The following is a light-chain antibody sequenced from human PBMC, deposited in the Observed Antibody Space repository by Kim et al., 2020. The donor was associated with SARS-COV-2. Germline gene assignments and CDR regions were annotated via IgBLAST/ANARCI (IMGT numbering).Light chain of an antibody. V-gene: IGLV3-1*01. Sequence: SVAPGQTARITCAGDKLGAKYACWYQQKPGQSPVLVIYRDSKRPSGIPERFSGSNSGNTATLTISGTQAMDEADYYCQAWDSSTVVFGGGTQLTVL. J-gene: IGLJ2*01. CDR3: QAWDSSTVV. CDR1: KLGAKY. CDR2: RDS.